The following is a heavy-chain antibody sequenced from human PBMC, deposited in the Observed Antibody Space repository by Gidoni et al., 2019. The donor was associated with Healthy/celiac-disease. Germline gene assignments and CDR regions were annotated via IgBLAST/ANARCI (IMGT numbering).Heavy chain of an antibody. CDR1: GFPFSSYG. Sequence: QVQLVESGGGVVQPGRSLRLSCAASGFPFSSYGMHWVRQAPGKGLEWVAVISYDGSNKYYADSVKGRFTISRDNSKNTLYLQMNSLRAEDTAVYYCAKVDSSSSFGDYWGQGTLVTVSS. D-gene: IGHD6-6*01. J-gene: IGHJ4*02. CDR3: AKVDSSSSFGDY. CDR2: ISYDGSNK. V-gene: IGHV3-30*18.